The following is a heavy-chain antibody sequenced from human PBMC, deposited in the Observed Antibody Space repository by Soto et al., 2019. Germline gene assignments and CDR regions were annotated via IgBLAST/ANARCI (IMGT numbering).Heavy chain of an antibody. CDR3: ARDSTRVFGVVLSYYYYGMDV. CDR1: GFTFSSYA. CDR2: ISYDGSNK. V-gene: IGHV3-30-3*01. J-gene: IGHJ6*02. Sequence: GGSLRLSCAASGFTFSSYAMHWVRQAPGKGLEWVAVISYDGSNKYYADSVKGRFTISRDNSKNTLYLQMNSLRAEDTAVYYCARDSTRVFGVVLSYYYYGMDVWGQGTTVTVSS. D-gene: IGHD3-3*01.